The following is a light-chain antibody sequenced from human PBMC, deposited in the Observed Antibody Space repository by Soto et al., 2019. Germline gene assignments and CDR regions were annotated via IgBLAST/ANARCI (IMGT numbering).Light chain of an antibody. CDR1: QSVSSDY. CDR2: GAS. Sequence: EIVLTQSPGTLSLSPGERATLSYRASQSVSSDYLAWYQQKPGQAPRLLLYGASNRATGIPDRYSGSGFGKNFPLTIGRLEHDDFEVYSCQQYGSSPYTFGQGTKLEI. J-gene: IGKJ2*01. CDR3: QQYGSSPYT. V-gene: IGKV3-20*01.